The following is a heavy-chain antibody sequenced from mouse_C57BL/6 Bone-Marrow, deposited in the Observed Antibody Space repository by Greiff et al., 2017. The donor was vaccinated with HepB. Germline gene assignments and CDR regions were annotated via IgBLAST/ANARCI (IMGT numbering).Heavy chain of an antibody. Sequence: EVQLQQSGPELVKPGASVKIPCKASGYTFTDYNMDWVKQSHGKSLEWIGDINPNNGGTIYNQKFKGKATLTVDKSSSTAYMELRSLTSEDTAVYYCARWKGNYDYDYFDYWGQGTTLTVSS. J-gene: IGHJ2*01. CDR2: INPNNGGT. D-gene: IGHD2-4*01. V-gene: IGHV1-18*01. CDR3: ARWKGNYDYDYFDY. CDR1: GYTFTDYN.